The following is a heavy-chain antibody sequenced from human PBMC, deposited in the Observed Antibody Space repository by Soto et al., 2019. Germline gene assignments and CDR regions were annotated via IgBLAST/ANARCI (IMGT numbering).Heavy chain of an antibody. CDR1: GFTFSSYG. D-gene: IGHD5-12*01. J-gene: IGHJ3*02. CDR3: AKDAGYANAFDI. Sequence: QVQLVESGGGVVQPGRSLRLSCAASGFTFSSYGMHWVRQAPGKGLEWVAVISYDGSNKYYADSVKGRFTISRDNSKNTLYLQMNSLRAEDTAVYYCAKDAGYANAFDIWGQVTMVTVSS. V-gene: IGHV3-30*18. CDR2: ISYDGSNK.